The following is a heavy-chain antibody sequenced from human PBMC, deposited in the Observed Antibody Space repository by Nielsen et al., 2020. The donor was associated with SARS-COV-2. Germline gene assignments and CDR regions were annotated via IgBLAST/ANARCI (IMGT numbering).Heavy chain of an antibody. CDR1: GGSISSYY. CDR3: ARTRRRPYYYYMDV. CDR2: IYYSGST. Sequence: SETLSLTCTVSGGSISSYYWSWIRQPPGKGLEWIGYIYYSGSTNYNPSLKSRVTISVDTSKNQFSLKLSSVTAADTAVYYCARTRRRPYYYYMDVWGKGTTVTVSS. J-gene: IGHJ6*03. V-gene: IGHV4-59*12.